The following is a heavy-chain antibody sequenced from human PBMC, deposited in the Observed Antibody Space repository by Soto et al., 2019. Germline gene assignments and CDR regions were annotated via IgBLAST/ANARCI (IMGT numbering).Heavy chain of an antibody. Sequence: TLSLTCTVSGGSISSDANFWSWIRQLPGRGLEWIGYISYTGRTYYTPSLNSRLTISLDTSKNLFSLRLSAVTAADTAVYFCARGSFFSSSSWFDPWGQGTLVTVSS. D-gene: IGHD6-6*01. CDR1: GGSISSDANF. CDR3: ARGSFFSSSSWFDP. J-gene: IGHJ5*02. V-gene: IGHV4-31*03. CDR2: ISYTGRT.